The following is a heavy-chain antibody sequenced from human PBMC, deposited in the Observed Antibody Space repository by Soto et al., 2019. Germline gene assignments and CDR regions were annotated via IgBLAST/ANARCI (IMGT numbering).Heavy chain of an antibody. CDR2: ISYDGSNK. V-gene: IGHV3-30-3*01. Sequence: LRLSCAASGFTFRSYAIHWVRQAPGKGLEWVTVISYDGSNKYYADSVKGRFTISRDNSKDTLYLQMNSLRAEDTAVYYCARAEGTGTTGTAFDYWGQGTLVTVSS. CDR3: ARAEGTGTTGTAFDY. CDR1: GFTFRSYA. D-gene: IGHD1-1*01. J-gene: IGHJ4*02.